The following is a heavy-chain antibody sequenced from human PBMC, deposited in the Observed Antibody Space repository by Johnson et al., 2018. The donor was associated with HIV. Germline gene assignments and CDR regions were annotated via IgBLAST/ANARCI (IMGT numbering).Heavy chain of an antibody. CDR1: GFSVSSNY. CDR3: ARGYYDSSGYPVGAFDI. D-gene: IGHD3-22*01. J-gene: IGHJ3*02. Sequence: VQLVESGGGLIQPGGSLRLSCAASGFSVSSNYMSWVRQAPGKGLEWVSIIYSGGRTYYEATVKGRITSSRDNTNNTLYLRMNSLRAEDTAVYYCARGYYDSSGYPVGAFDIWGQGTMVTVSS. V-gene: IGHV3-53*01. CDR2: IYSGGRT.